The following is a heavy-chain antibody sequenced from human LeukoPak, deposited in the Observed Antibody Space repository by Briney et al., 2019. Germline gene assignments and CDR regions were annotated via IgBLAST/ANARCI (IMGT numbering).Heavy chain of an antibody. V-gene: IGHV1-18*01. J-gene: IGHJ4*02. CDR1: GYTFTSYG. CDR3: ARANWELLIDY. Sequence: ASVKVSCKAFGYTFTSYGITWVRQAPGQGPEWMGWISAYNGNTNYAQKLQGRVTMTTDTSTSTAYMELRSLRSDDTAVYYCARANWELLIDYWGQGTLVTVSS. CDR2: ISAYNGNT. D-gene: IGHD1-26*01.